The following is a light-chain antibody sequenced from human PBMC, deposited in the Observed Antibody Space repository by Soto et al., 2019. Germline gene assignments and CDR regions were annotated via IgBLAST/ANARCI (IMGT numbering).Light chain of an antibody. V-gene: IGKV3-20*01. CDR1: QSVSSY. J-gene: IGKJ1*01. CDR3: HQYGSSRA. CDR2: DAS. Sequence: EIVLTQSPATLSLSPGERATLSCRASQSVSSYLAWYQQKPGQAPRLLIYDASNRATGIPARFSGSGSGTDFTLIISRLEPEDFAVYYCHQYGSSRAFGQGTKVDI.